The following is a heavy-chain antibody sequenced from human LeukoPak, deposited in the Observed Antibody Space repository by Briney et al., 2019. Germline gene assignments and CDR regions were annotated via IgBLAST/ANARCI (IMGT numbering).Heavy chain of an antibody. CDR3: ARARGSGWYSGNWFDP. CDR2: IIPIFGTA. Sequence: SVKVSCKASGGTFSSYAISWVRQAPGQGLEWMGGIIPIFGTANYAQKFQGRVTLTRDMSTSTVYMDLSSLRSEDTAVYYCARARGSGWYSGNWFDPWGQGTLVTVSS. CDR1: GGTFSSYA. V-gene: IGHV1-69*05. J-gene: IGHJ5*02. D-gene: IGHD6-19*01.